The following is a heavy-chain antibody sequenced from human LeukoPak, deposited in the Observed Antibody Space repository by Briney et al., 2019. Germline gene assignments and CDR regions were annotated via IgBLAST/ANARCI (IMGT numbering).Heavy chain of an antibody. CDR2: IVVGSGNT. CDR3: AADRGWDYGSGSGFDI. J-gene: IGHJ3*02. D-gene: IGHD3-10*01. V-gene: IGHV1-58*01. CDR1: GFTFTSSA. Sequence: SEKVSCKSSGFTFTSSALQWVRQPRGQRLEWIGLIVVGSGNTNYAQKFQERVTITRDMSTSTDYMELSSLRSEDTAVYYCAADRGWDYGSGSGFDIWGQGTMVTVSS.